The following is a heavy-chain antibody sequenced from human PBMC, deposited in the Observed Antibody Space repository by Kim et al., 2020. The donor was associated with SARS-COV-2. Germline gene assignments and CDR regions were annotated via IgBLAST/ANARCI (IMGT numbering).Heavy chain of an antibody. CDR3: VRDAINYFGMDV. CDR1: GFTFTNYS. V-gene: IGHV3-21*01. Sequence: GGSLRLSCVASGFTFTNYSFNWVRQAPGKGLEWVSSISSSSSYIYYADSVKGRFTISRDNAKKSLFLQMNSLRAEDTAVYYCVRDAINYFGMDVWGQGTTVTVSS. J-gene: IGHJ6*02. CDR2: ISSSSSYI. D-gene: IGHD3-10*01.